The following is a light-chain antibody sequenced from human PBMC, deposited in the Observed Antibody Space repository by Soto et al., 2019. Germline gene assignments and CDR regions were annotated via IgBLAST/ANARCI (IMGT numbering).Light chain of an antibody. CDR1: KLGDKF. Sequence: SYELTQPPSVSVSPGQTASITCSGDKLGDKFACWYQQKPGQSPVLVMYQNSKRPSGIPERISGSNSGNTATLTIGGTQAMDEADYYCQAWDSSTHVVFGGGTQLTVL. J-gene: IGLJ2*01. CDR2: QNS. CDR3: QAWDSSTHVV. V-gene: IGLV3-1*01.